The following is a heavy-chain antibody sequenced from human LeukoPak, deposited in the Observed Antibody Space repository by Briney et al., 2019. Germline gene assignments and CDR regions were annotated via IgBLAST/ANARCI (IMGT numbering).Heavy chain of an antibody. D-gene: IGHD6-13*01. CDR3: ARFWSSWYTTEHFHH. CDR1: GGSISSSSYY. J-gene: IGHJ1*01. V-gene: IGHV4-39*01. Sequence: PSETLSLTCTVSGGSISSSSYYWGWIRQPPGKGLEWIGSIYYSGSTYYNPSLKSRVTISVDTSKNQFSLKLSSVTAADTAVYYCARFWSSWYTTEHFHHWGQGTLVTVSS. CDR2: IYYSGST.